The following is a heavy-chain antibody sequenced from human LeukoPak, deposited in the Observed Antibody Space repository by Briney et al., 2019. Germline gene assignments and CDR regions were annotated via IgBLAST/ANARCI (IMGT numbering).Heavy chain of an antibody. V-gene: IGHV3-21*01. CDR1: GFAFSTFT. J-gene: IGHJ4*02. Sequence: GGSLRLSCAASGFAFSTFTMNWVRQAPGNGLEWVSSITSSGTNIYYTDSLKGRFTISRDNAKNSLHLQLNSLRAEDTAVYYCARDLDYFDYWGQGTLVTVSS. CDR2: ITSSGTNI. CDR3: ARDLDYFDY.